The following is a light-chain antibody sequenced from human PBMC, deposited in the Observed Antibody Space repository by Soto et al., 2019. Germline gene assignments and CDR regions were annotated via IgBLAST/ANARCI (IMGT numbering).Light chain of an antibody. CDR3: QQRSNWPFT. CDR2: DAS. CDR1: QSVSSY. Sequence: EIVLTQSPATLSLSPGERATLSCRASQSVSSYLAWYQQKPGQAPRLLIYDASNRATGIPARFSGSGSGTDFTLTISSLEPEDFAVYYCQQRSNWPFTFGPVTKVD. V-gene: IGKV3-11*01. J-gene: IGKJ3*01.